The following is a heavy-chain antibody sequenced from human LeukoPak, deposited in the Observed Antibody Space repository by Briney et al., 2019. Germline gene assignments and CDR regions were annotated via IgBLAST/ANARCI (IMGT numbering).Heavy chain of an antibody. CDR3: AGAMPYCSGGSCYPAGFDY. Sequence: ASVKVSCKASGYTFTGYYMHWVRQAPGQGLEWMGWINPNSGGTNYAQKFQGRVTMTRDTSISTAYMELSRLRTDDTAVYYCAGAMPYCSGGSCYPAGFDYWGQGTLVTVSS. D-gene: IGHD2-15*01. CDR2: INPNSGGT. J-gene: IGHJ4*02. CDR1: GYTFTGYY. V-gene: IGHV1-2*02.